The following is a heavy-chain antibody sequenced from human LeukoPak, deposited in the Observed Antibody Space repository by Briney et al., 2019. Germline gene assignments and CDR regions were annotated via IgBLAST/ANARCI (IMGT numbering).Heavy chain of an antibody. Sequence: GGSLGLSCAASGFTFSSYAMHWVRQAPGKGLEWVAVTSYDGSNKYYADSVKGRFTISRDNSKNTLYLQMNSLRAEDTAVYYCARATRDCSSTSCYQPEAFDIWGQGTMVTVSS. D-gene: IGHD2-2*01. V-gene: IGHV3-30-3*01. J-gene: IGHJ3*02. CDR3: ARATRDCSSTSCYQPEAFDI. CDR1: GFTFSSYA. CDR2: TSYDGSNK.